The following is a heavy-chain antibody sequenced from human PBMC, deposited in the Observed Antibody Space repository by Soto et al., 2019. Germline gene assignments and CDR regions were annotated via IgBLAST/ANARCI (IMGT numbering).Heavy chain of an antibody. CDR3: ERQGSY. V-gene: IGHV4-39*01. Sequence: SSTXSLTCNFSVFSIIDTSYYWGWIRQPPGKGLEWIGTIYFNGNTFYNPSLKSRLTISVDTSKNQISLRLTSVTAEDTAVYYCERQGSYWGQGTLVNV. CDR1: VFSIIDTSYY. CDR2: IYFNGNT. J-gene: IGHJ4*02.